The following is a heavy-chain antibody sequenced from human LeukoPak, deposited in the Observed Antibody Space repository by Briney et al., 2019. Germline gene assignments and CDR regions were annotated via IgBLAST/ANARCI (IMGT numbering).Heavy chain of an antibody. D-gene: IGHD1-14*01. Sequence: ASVKVSCKASGYTFTGYYMHWVRQAPGQGLEWMGWINPNSGGTNYAQKFQGRVTMTRDTSISTAYMELSRLRSDDTAVYYCARDLRVAVYSDAFDIWGQGTMVTVSS. CDR3: ARDLRVAVYSDAFDI. V-gene: IGHV1-2*02. J-gene: IGHJ3*02. CDR2: INPNSGGT. CDR1: GYTFTGYY.